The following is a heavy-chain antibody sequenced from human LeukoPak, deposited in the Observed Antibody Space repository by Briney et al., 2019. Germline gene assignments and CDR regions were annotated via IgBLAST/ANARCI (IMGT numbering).Heavy chain of an antibody. J-gene: IGHJ4*02. D-gene: IGHD3-22*01. CDR1: GGSISSSY. V-gene: IGHV4-59*01. Sequence: PSETLSLTCTVSGGSISSSYWSWIRQPPGKGLEWIGYIYYSGSTSYNPSLKSRVTILVDTSNNQFSLKLSSVTAADTAVYYCARDTSGYRRGSFDYWGQGTLVTVSS. CDR2: IYYSGST. CDR3: ARDTSGYRRGSFDY.